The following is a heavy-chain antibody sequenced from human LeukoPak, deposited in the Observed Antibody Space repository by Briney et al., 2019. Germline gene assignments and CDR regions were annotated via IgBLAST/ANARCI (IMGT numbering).Heavy chain of an antibody. D-gene: IGHD1-26*01. CDR1: GGSISSSSYY. V-gene: IGHV4-39*01. CDR2: IYYSGST. J-gene: IGHJ4*02. CDR3: ARRPLGKVGATF. Sequence: SETLSLTCTVSGGSISSSSYYWGWIRQPPGKGLEWIGSIYYSGSTYYNPSLKSRVTISVDTSKNQFSLKLSSVTAADTAVYYCARRPLGKVGATFWGQGTLVTVSS.